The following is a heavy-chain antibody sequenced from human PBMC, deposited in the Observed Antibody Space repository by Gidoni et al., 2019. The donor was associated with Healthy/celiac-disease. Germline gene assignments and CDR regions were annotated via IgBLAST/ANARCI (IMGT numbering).Heavy chain of an antibody. D-gene: IGHD3-3*01. CDR1: GYTFTSYD. CDR2: MNPNSGNT. CDR3: ASSFSRENYYYYYMDV. J-gene: IGHJ6*03. V-gene: IGHV1-8*01. Sequence: QVQLVQSGAEVKKPGASVKVSCKASGYTFTSYDINWVRQATGQGLEWMGWMNPNSGNTGYAQKFQGRVTMTRNTSISTAYMELSSLRSEDTAVYYCASSFSRENYYYYYMDVWGKGTTVTVSS.